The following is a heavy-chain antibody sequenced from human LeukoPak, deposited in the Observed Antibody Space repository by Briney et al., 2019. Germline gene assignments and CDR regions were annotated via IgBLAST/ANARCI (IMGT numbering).Heavy chain of an antibody. V-gene: IGHV3-9*01. Sequence: GRSLRLSCAASGFTFDDYAMHWVRQAPGKGLEWVSGISWNSGSIGYADSVKGRFTISRDNAKNSLYLQMNSLRAEDTALYYCAKDIKARRSSGRGVFDYWGQGTLVTVSS. CDR1: GFTFDDYA. CDR3: AKDIKARRSSGRGVFDY. J-gene: IGHJ4*02. CDR2: ISWNSGSI. D-gene: IGHD6-19*01.